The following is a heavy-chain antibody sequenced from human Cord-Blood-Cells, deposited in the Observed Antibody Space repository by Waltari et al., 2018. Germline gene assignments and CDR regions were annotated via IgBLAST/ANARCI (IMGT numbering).Heavy chain of an antibody. CDR2: IIPIFGTA. CDR1: GGTFSSYA. J-gene: IGHJ4*02. V-gene: IGHV1-69*01. CDR3: ARDSSSTPDSSGYYYFDY. Sequence: KKPGSSVKVSCKASGGTFSSYAISWVRQAPGQGLEWMGGIIPIFGTANYAQKFQGRVTITADEPTSTAYMELSSLRSEDTAVYYCARDSSSTPDSSGYYYFDYWGQGTLVTVSS. D-gene: IGHD3-22*01.